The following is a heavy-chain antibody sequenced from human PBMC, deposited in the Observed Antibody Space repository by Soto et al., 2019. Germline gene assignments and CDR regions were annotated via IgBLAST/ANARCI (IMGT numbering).Heavy chain of an antibody. V-gene: IGHV3-23*01. CDR3: ANGPSYFSDS. Sequence: GGSLRLSCAASGFTFRTYDMSWVRQAPGKGLEWVSSISGSGGTTYYADSVKGQFTISRGNSKNTLYLQLTSPRVAHTAVESCANGPSYFSDSWGQGTLVTVSS. CDR2: ISGSGGTT. CDR1: GFTFRTYD. D-gene: IGHD1-26*01. J-gene: IGHJ5*01.